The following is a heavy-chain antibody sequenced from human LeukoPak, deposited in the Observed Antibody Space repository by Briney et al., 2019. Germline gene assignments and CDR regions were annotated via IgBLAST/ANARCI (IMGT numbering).Heavy chain of an antibody. CDR1: GYTFTSYG. V-gene: IGHV1-69*13. D-gene: IGHD3-22*01. Sequence: AASVKVSCKASGYTFTSYGISWVRQAPGQGLEWMGGIIPIFGTANYAQKFQGRVTITADESTSTAYMELSSLRSEDTAVYYCARVGAPYYYDSSGYFDYWGQGTLVTVSS. J-gene: IGHJ4*02. CDR2: IIPIFGTA. CDR3: ARVGAPYYYDSSGYFDY.